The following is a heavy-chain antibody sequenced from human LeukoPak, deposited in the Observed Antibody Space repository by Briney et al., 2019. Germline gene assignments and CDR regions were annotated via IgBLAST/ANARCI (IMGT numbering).Heavy chain of an antibody. CDR2: ISATSSDI. Sequence: GGSLTLSCAASGFAFDSYTFAWVRMPPPTGMGLVSLISATSSDINYAESVRGRFTITRDNAKNSWFLQMDSLRVEDTAIYYCAKGVFSPFNKYLACWGQGTLVTVSS. J-gene: IGHJ4*02. V-gene: IGHV3-21*04. D-gene: IGHD2-2*02. CDR3: AKGVFSPFNKYLAC. CDR1: GFAFDSYT.